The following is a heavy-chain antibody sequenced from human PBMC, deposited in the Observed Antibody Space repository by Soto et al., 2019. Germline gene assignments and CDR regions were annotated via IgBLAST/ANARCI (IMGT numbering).Heavy chain of an antibody. V-gene: IGHV3-30-3*01. J-gene: IGHJ4*02. D-gene: IGHD3-3*01. Sequence: GGSLRLSCAASGFTFSSFAMHWVRQAPGKGLEWVALISYDGSNKYYADSVKGRFTISRDNSKNTLYLQMNSLGAEDTAVYYCARDKRDLRFLEWSYYFDYWGQGTLVTVSS. CDR2: ISYDGSNK. CDR3: ARDKRDLRFLEWSYYFDY. CDR1: GFTFSSFA.